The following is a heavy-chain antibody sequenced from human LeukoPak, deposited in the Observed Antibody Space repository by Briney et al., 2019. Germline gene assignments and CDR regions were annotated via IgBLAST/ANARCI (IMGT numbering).Heavy chain of an antibody. V-gene: IGHV1-69*13. CDR2: IIPIFGTA. Sequence: SVKVSCKASGGTFSSYAISWVRQAPGQGLEWMGGIIPIFGTANYAQKFQGRVTITADESTSTAYMEPSSLRSEDTAVYYCARDSTAMVTDNFDYWGQGTLVTVSS. CDR1: GGTFSSYA. J-gene: IGHJ4*02. D-gene: IGHD5-18*01. CDR3: ARDSTAMVTDNFDY.